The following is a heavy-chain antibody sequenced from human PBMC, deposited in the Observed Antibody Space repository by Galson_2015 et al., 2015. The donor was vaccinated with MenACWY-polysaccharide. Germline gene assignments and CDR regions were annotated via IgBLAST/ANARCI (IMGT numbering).Heavy chain of an antibody. CDR3: ARKFDS. J-gene: IGHJ4*02. Sequence: SETLSLTCAVAGASISRRDWGCWVRQPPGKGLEWIGEISHRGTTNYNPSLKRRVTISVDKCKNQFSLKLNSVTAAETAVYYCARKFDSWGQGSLVTVPS. CDR1: GASISRRDW. CDR2: ISHRGTT. V-gene: IGHV4-4*02.